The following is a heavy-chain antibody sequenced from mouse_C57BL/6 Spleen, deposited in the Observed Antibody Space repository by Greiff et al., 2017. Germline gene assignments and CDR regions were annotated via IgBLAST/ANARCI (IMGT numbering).Heavy chain of an antibody. V-gene: IGHV1-76*01. CDR2: IYPGSGNT. J-gene: IGHJ1*03. D-gene: IGHD1-1*01. Sequence: VQLQQSGAELVRPGASVKLSCKASGYTFTDYYINWVKQRPGQGIEWIARIYPGSGNTYYNEKFKGKATLTAEKSSSTAYMQLSSLTSEDSAVYFCARMDYGSSSWYFDVWGTGTTVTVSS. CDR3: ARMDYGSSSWYFDV. CDR1: GYTFTDYY.